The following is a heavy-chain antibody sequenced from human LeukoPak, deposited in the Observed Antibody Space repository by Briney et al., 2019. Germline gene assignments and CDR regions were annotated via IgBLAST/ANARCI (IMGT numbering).Heavy chain of an antibody. CDR2: MYYSGST. CDR3: VVWHYDRYH. D-gene: IGHD3-22*01. CDR1: GGSISTYY. V-gene: IGHV4-59*01. Sequence: PWVSLSLSCPVSGGSISTYYWSWMRQPPGKGLEWIGYMYYSGSTNYNPSLKSRVTISVDTSKNQFTLKVTSVTSCDTAVYYCVVWHYDRYHRGQVALVTVSS. J-gene: IGHJ4*02.